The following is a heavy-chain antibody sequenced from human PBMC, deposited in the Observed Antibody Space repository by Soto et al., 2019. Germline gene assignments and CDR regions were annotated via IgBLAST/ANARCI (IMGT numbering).Heavy chain of an antibody. CDR1: GFTFSSYS. D-gene: IGHD2-15*01. Sequence: GGSLRLSCAASGFTFSSYSMNWVRQAPGKGLEWVSSISSSSSYIYYADSVKGRFTISRDNAKNSLYLQMNSLRAEDTAVYYCAREGYCGGGSCYSDYWAQGTLVNVSS. J-gene: IGHJ4*02. CDR2: ISSSSSYI. V-gene: IGHV3-21*01. CDR3: AREGYCGGGSCYSDY.